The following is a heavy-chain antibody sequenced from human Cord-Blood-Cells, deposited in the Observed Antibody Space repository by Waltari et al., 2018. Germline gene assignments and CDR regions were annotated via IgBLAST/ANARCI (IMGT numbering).Heavy chain of an antibody. J-gene: IGHJ4*02. CDR1: GYTFTGYY. CDR3: ASGSEYSSSSDY. Sequence: VQLVQSGAEVKKPGASVKVSCKASGYTFTGYYMHWVRQAPGQGLEWMGRINPKSGGTNYAQKFQGRVTMTRDTSISTAYMELSRLRSDDTAVYYCASGSEYSSSSDYWGQGTLVTFSS. V-gene: IGHV1-2*06. CDR2: INPKSGGT. D-gene: IGHD6-6*01.